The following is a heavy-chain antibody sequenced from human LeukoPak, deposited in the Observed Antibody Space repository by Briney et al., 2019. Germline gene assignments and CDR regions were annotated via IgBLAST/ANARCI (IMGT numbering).Heavy chain of an antibody. V-gene: IGHV1-46*01. D-gene: IGHD5-24*01. Sequence: ASVKVSCKASGYTFTSYYMHWVRQAPGQGREWMGIINPSVGSTSYAQKFQGRVTMTRDTSTSTVYMELSSLRSEDPAVYYCARATHVQRWLQSLYWGQGTLVTVSS. CDR2: INPSVGST. CDR3: ARATHVQRWLQSLY. J-gene: IGHJ4*02. CDR1: GYTFTSYY.